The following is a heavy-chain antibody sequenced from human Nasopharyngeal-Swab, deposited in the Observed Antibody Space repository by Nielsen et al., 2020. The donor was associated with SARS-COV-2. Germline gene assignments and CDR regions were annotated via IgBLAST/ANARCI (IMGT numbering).Heavy chain of an antibody. V-gene: IGHV1-46*01. Sequence: WVRQAPGQGLEWMGIINPTDGSTSYAQKFEGRVTVTRVTSTSTVYMELNSLRSEDTAVYYCARVLPFRITGTSGMDVWGQGTTVTVSS. CDR2: INPTDGST. CDR3: ARVLPFRITGTSGMDV. J-gene: IGHJ6*02. D-gene: IGHD1-7*01.